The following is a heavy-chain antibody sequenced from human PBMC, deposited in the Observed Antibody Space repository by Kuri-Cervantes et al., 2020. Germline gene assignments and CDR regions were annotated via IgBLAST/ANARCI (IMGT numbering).Heavy chain of an antibody. D-gene: IGHD6-13*01. CDR3: ARDGGGSWYRAFDY. CDR1: GFAFRDYY. J-gene: IGHJ4*02. V-gene: IGHV3-11*04. CDR2: ISSSGTTT. Sequence: GGSLRLSCVASGFAFRDYYMSWIRQAPGKGLEWVSYISSSGTTTYYADSVKGRFTISRDNAKNTLYLQMNSLRAEDTAVYYCARDGGGSWYRAFDYWGQGTLVTVSS.